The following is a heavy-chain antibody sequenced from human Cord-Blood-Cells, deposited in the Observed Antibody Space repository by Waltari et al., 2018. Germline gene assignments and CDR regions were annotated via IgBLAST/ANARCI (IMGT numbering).Heavy chain of an antibody. D-gene: IGHD7-27*01. CDR2: MNPNSGNT. V-gene: IGHV1-8*03. J-gene: IGHJ4*02. CDR1: GYTFTSYD. Sequence: QVQLVQSGDEVKKPGASVKVSCKASGYTFTSYDINWVRQATGQGVAGMGGMNPNSGNTGDAQKFRGRVTITRNTSLSTAYMELSSLRSEDTAVYYCARGPLTGNLDYWGQGTLVTVSS. CDR3: ARGPLTGNLDY.